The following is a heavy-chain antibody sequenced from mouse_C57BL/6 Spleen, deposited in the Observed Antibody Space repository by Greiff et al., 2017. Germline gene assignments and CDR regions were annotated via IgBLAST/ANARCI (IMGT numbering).Heavy chain of an antibody. D-gene: IGHD1-1*01. Sequence: QVQLQQSGPELVKPGASVKISCKASGYAFSSSWMNWVKQRPGKGLEWIGRSYPGDGDTNYNGKFKGKATLTADKSSSTANMQLSSLTSEDSAVYFCAREGSTTVVAHFDYWGQGTTRTVSS. CDR1: GYAFSSSW. CDR3: AREGSTTVVAHFDY. V-gene: IGHV1-82*01. J-gene: IGHJ2*01. CDR2: SYPGDGDT.